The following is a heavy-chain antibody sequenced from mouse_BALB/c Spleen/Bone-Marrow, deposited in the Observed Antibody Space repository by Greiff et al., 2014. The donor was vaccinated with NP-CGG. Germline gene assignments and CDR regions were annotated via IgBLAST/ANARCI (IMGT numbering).Heavy chain of an antibody. D-gene: IGHD1-1*01. CDR1: GFNIKDTY. V-gene: IGHV14-3*02. J-gene: IGHJ3*01. CDR2: IDPANGNT. Sequence: EVQRVESGAELVKPGASVKLSCTASGFNIKDTYMYWVKQRPEQGLEWIGRIDPANGNTKYDPKFQDKATITADTSSNTAYLQLSSLTSEDTAVYYCARHYCGSSLFAYWGQGTLVTVSA. CDR3: ARHYCGSSLFAY.